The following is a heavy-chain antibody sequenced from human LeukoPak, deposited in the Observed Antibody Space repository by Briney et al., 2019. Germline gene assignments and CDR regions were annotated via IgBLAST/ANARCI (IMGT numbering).Heavy chain of an antibody. J-gene: IGHJ4*02. Sequence: SVKVSCKATGGTFSSYTISWVRQAPGQGLEWMGRIIPILGIANYAQKFQGRVTITADKSTSTAYMELSSLRSEDTAVYYCASQTYDSSGYYVGYWGQGTLVTVSS. V-gene: IGHV1-69*02. D-gene: IGHD3-22*01. CDR3: ASQTYDSSGYYVGY. CDR2: IIPILGIA. CDR1: GGTFSSYT.